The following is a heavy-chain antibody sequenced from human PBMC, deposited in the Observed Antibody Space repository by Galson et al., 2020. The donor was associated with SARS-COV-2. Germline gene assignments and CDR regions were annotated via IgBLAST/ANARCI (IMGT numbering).Heavy chain of an antibody. V-gene: IGHV3-23*01. D-gene: IGHD4-17*01. CDR1: GFTFSSNA. Sequence: GGSLRLSCVTSGFTFSSNAISWVRQSPGKGLEWLSGIRCSGGRTYYADSVKARFSISRDNSKNTVYLQMNSLRAEDTAIYYCAKDRGHDYGDQLDSWGQGTLVTVSS. J-gene: IGHJ5*01. CDR2: IRCSGGRT. CDR3: AKDRGHDYGDQLDS.